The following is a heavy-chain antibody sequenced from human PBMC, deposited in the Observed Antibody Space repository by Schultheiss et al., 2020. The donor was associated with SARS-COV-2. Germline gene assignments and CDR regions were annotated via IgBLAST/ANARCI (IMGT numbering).Heavy chain of an antibody. D-gene: IGHD2-15*01. CDR1: GFTFSSYS. CDR3: ARDCSGGSCQY. J-gene: IGHJ4*02. V-gene: IGHV3-7*01. CDR2: IKEDGSGK. Sequence: GGSLRLSCAASGFTFSSYSMNWVRQAPGKGLEWVANIKEDGSGKYYVDSVKGRFTVSRDNAKNSLYLQMNSLRAEDTAVYYCARDCSGGSCQYWGQGTLVTVSS.